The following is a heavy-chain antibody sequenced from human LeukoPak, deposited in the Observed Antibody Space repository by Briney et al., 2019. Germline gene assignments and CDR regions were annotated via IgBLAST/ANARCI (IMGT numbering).Heavy chain of an antibody. J-gene: IGHJ4*02. D-gene: IGHD1-26*01. CDR3: ARDSVIVSGSYPEYFDY. CDR2: ISAYNGNT. V-gene: IGHV1-18*01. Sequence: GASVKVSCKASGYTFTSYGISWVRQAPGQGLEWMGWISAYNGNTNYAQKLQGRVTMTTDTSTSTAYMELRSLRSDDTAVYYCARDSVIVSGSYPEYFDYWGQGTLVTVSS. CDR1: GYTFTSYG.